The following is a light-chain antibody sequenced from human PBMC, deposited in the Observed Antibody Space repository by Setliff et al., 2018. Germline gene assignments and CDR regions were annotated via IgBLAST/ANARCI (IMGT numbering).Light chain of an antibody. V-gene: IGLV2-8*01. J-gene: IGLJ1*01. CDR1: SSDIGGYNY. Sequence: QSALTQPPSASGSPGQSVTISCTGTSSDIGGYNYVSWYQQHPGKAPKLMIYEVNKRPSGVPDRFSGSKSGDTAYLTISGLQAEDEANYFCSSYAGLTTWIFGAGTKVTVL. CDR3: SSYAGLTTWI. CDR2: EVN.